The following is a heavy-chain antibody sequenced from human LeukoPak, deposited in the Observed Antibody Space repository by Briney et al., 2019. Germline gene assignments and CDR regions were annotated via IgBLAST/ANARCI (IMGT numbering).Heavy chain of an antibody. V-gene: IGHV5-51*01. CDR3: ARLRRDHEYFDY. J-gene: IGHJ4*02. CDR2: IYPGDSDT. CDR1: GYRFTSYW. Sequence: GESLQISCQGSGYRFTSYWIGWVRQMPGKGLEWMGIIYPGDSDTRYSPPFRGQVTISADKSINTAYLQWSSLKASDTAMYYCARLRRDHEYFDYWGQGTLVTVSS.